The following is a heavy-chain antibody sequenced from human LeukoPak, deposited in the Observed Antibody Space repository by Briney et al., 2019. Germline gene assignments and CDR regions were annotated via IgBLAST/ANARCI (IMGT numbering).Heavy chain of an antibody. CDR1: GFIFSNYP. CDR3: AKAGRGYSYDYRDY. CDR2: ISGSGGST. V-gene: IGHV3-23*01. J-gene: IGHJ4*02. D-gene: IGHD5-18*01. Sequence: GGSLRLSCAASGFIFSNYPMSWVRQAPGKGLEWVSSISGSGGSTYYADPVKGRFTISRDNSKTTLYLQMNSLRAEDTAVYYCAKAGRGYSYDYRDYWGQGTLVTVSS.